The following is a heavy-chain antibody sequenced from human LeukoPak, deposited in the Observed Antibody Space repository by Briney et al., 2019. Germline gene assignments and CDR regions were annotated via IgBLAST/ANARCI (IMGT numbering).Heavy chain of an antibody. CDR1: LFSLNSFW. CDR2: IDPSDSYT. J-gene: IGHJ4*02. V-gene: IGHV5-10-1*01. D-gene: IGHD6-19*01. Sequence: PGESLRISCQGSLFSLNSFWISWPRQMPGQGLEWMGRIDPSDSYTNYSPSFQGHVTISADKSISTVYLQWSSLKASDTAIYYCARHNREYTSGSPLDYWGQGTLVTVSS. CDR3: ARHNREYTSGSPLDY.